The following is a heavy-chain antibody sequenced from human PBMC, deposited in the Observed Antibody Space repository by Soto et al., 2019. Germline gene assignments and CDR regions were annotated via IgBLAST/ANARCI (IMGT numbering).Heavy chain of an antibody. CDR2: ISNDGSNI. V-gene: IGHV3-30*18. Sequence: QVHLVESGGGVVQPGRSLRLSCVASGSIFRSYGMHWVRQAPGKGLEWMAVISNDGSNIHYADSVKGRFTISRDNSKNTLYLKQNSRRAEDTAVYYCAKGAGRDSGYDYMLHYWGQGTLVTVSS. J-gene: IGHJ4*02. CDR3: AKGAGRDSGYDYMLHY. D-gene: IGHD5-12*01. CDR1: GSIFRSYG.